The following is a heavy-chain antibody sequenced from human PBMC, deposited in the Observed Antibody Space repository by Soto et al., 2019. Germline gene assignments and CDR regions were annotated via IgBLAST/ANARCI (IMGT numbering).Heavy chain of an antibody. V-gene: IGHV1-69*01. CDR3: ANRGSHSMSIYYYGLDV. D-gene: IGHD3-22*01. Sequence: QVQLVQSGAEVKKPGSSVKVSCKASGGTFISFAISWVRQAPGQGLEWMGGIIPIFGTANYAQKFQGRVTLTADDSTSTAYMDLSSLRSEDTAVYVCANRGSHSMSIYYYGLDVWGQGTTVTVSS. CDR2: IIPIFGTA. J-gene: IGHJ6*02. CDR1: GGTFISFA.